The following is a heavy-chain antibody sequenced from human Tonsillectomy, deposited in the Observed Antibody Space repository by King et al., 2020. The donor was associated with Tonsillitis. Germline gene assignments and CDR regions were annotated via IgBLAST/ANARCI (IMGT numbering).Heavy chain of an antibody. CDR2: ISSSGDSI. CDR1: GFTFSSYR. J-gene: IGHJ5*02. V-gene: IGHV3-48*01. D-gene: IGHD3-22*01. CDR3: ARDHDSWEGYNWFDH. Sequence: VQLVESGGGLVQPGGSLRLSCAASGFTFSSYRMVWVRQAPGKGLEWISYISSSGDSIQYANSVKGRFTISRDNAKNSLYLEMNSLRAEDTAVYRCARDHDSWEGYNWFDHWGQGTLVTVSS.